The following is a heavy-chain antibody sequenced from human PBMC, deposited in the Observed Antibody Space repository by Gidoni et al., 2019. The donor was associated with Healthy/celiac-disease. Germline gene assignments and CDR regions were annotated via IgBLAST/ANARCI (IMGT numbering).Heavy chain of an antibody. D-gene: IGHD3-22*01. CDR3: AGEKYYYYDSSGYFDY. CDR1: GGTFSSYT. J-gene: IGHJ4*02. Sequence: QVQLVQSGAEVKKPGSSVKVSCKASGGTFSSYTISWVRQAPGQGLEWMGRIIPILGIANYAQKFQGRVTITADKSTSTAYMELSSLRSEDTAVYYCAGEKYYYYDSSGYFDYWGQGTLVTVSS. V-gene: IGHV1-69*08. CDR2: IIPILGIA.